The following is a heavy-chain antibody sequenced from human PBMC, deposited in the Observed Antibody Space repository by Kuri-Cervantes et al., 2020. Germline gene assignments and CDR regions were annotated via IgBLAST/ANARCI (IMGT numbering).Heavy chain of an antibody. CDR2: IRYDGSNK. J-gene: IGHJ4*02. CDR3: ARDIKYDYVWGSYRYTALGY. CDR1: GFTFNNYG. V-gene: IGHV3-30*02. Sequence: LSLTCAASGFTFNNYGMHWVRQAPGKGLEWVTFIRYDGSNKYYADSVKGRFTISRDNSKNTLDLQMNSLRAEDTSVYYCARDIKYDYVWGSYRYTALGYWGQGTLVTVSS. D-gene: IGHD3-16*02.